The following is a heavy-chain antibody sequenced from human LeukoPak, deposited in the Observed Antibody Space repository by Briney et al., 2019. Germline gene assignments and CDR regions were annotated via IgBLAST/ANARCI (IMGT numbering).Heavy chain of an antibody. CDR2: INPSGGST. D-gene: IGHD4-17*01. CDR1: GYTFTIYY. CDR3: ARATPQDAFDI. J-gene: IGHJ3*02. V-gene: IGHV1-46*01. Sequence: GASVSVSYKASGYTFTIYYMHWVRQAPGQGGEWMGIINPSGGSTSYTQKFQGRVTMTRDTSTSTVYMELSSLRSEDTAVYYCARATPQDAFDIWGQGTMVTVSS.